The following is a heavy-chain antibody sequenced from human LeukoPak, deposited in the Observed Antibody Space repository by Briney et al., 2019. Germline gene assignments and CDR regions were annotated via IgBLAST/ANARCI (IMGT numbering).Heavy chain of an antibody. J-gene: IGHJ6*02. Sequence: GGSLRLSCSASGFPFSSYAMHWVRQAPGKGLENVSAISDSGGSTYYADSVKGRFTISKDNSKNTLYLQMSSLRAEDTAVYFCVRGYSFGPYGMYLWVQGTTVTVSS. CDR1: GFPFSSYA. CDR3: VRGYSFGPYGMYL. D-gene: IGHD2-15*01. CDR2: ISDSGGST. V-gene: IGHV3-64D*09.